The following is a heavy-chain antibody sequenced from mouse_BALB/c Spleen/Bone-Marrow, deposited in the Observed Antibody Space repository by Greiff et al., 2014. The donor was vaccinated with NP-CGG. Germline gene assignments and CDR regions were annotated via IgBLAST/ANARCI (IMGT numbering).Heavy chain of an antibody. Sequence: VQLQQSGAELVKPGASVKMSCKASGYNFNSYWMHWVKQRPGQGLEWIGTIDPSDSYTKYNPKFKGKATLTVDTSSSTAYLQLSSLTSEDSAVYYCTRMGAYWGQGTLVTVSA. V-gene: IGHV1S127*01. CDR1: GYNFNSYW. J-gene: IGHJ3*01. CDR2: IDPSDSYT. CDR3: TRMGAY.